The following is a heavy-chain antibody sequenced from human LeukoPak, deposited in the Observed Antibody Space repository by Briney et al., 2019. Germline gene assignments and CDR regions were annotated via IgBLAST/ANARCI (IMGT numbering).Heavy chain of an antibody. D-gene: IGHD3-16*01. J-gene: IGHJ4*02. CDR3: ARVVVAGLFDY. CDR1: GDSISSDY. Sequence: PSETLSLTCAVSGDSISSDYWSWVRQPPGKGLEWIGYIYYTGSTNYNPSLKSRVTISVDTSKNQFSLKLSSVTAADTAVYYCARVVVAGLFDYWGQGTLVTVSS. V-gene: IGHV4-59*12. CDR2: IYYTGST.